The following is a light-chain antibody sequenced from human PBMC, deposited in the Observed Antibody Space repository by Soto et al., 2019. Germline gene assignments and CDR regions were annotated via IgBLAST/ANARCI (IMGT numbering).Light chain of an antibody. J-gene: IGKJ5*01. CDR3: QQYYSYPLT. Sequence: AIRMTQSPSSLSASTGDRVTITCRASQGISSYLAWYQQKPGKAPKLLIYAASTLQSGVPSRFSGSGSGTDFPLTISCLQSEDFATYYCQQYYSYPLTFGQGTRLEIK. CDR1: QGISSY. CDR2: AAS. V-gene: IGKV1-8*01.